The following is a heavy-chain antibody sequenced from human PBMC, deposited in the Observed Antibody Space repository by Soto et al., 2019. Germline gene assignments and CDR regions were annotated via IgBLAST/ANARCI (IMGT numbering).Heavy chain of an antibody. Sequence: GGSLRLSCAASGFTLRSYWMSWVRQAPGKGLEWVSGIGGGGSDTYYADSVKGRFTISRDNYIDTLYLQMNSLRVEDTAVYYCAKDLTGRGFDYWGQGALVTVSS. CDR2: IGGGGSDT. D-gene: IGHD3-9*01. J-gene: IGHJ4*02. CDR3: AKDLTGRGFDY. V-gene: IGHV3-23*01. CDR1: GFTLRSYW.